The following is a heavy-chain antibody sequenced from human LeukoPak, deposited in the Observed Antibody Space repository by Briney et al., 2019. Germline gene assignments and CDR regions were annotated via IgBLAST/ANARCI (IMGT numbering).Heavy chain of an antibody. CDR3: AKSLLTTATGTGRAFDI. V-gene: IGHV3-23*01. J-gene: IGHJ3*02. CDR2: ISAGGDGT. D-gene: IGHD1-1*01. CDR1: TFSFSRYP. Sequence: GGSLRLSCVASTFSFSRYPMGWVRQAPGKGLEWVSGISAGGDGTYYADPVKGRFTISRDNSKNTLYLQMNSLRAEDTAQYFCAKSLLTTATGTGRAFDIWGQGTMVTVSS.